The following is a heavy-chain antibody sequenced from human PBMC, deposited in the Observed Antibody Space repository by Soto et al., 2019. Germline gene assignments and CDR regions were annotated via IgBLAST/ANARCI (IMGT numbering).Heavy chain of an antibody. CDR1: GGSISSYY. CDR3: ARITMNVGSGWPSVFDY. V-gene: IGHV4-59*01. CDR2: IYYSGST. Sequence: SETLSLTCTVSGGSISSYYWSWIRQPPGKGLEWIGYIYYSGSTNYNPSLKSRVTISVDTSKNQFSLKLSSVTAADTAVYYCARITMNVGSGWPSVFDYWGQGTLVTVSS. J-gene: IGHJ4*02. D-gene: IGHD6-19*01.